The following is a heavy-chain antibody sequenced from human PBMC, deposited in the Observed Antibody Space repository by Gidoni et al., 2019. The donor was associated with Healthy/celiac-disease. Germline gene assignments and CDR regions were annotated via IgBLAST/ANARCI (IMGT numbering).Heavy chain of an antibody. J-gene: IGHJ6*02. D-gene: IGHD2-2*01. Sequence: QVQLVQSGAEVKQPGSSVKVSCKASGGTFSSYAISWVRQAPGQGLEWMGGIITIFGTANYAQKFQGRVTITADESTSTAYMELSSRRSEDTAVYYCATTSTSLYGMDVWGQGTTVTVSS. V-gene: IGHV1-69*01. CDR3: ATTSTSLYGMDV. CDR2: IITIFGTA. CDR1: GGTFSSYA.